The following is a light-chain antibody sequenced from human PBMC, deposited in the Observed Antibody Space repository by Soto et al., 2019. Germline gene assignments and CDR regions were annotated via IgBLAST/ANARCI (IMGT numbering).Light chain of an antibody. CDR2: STY. CDR3: QQYNKWPRT. J-gene: IGKJ4*01. V-gene: IGKV3D-15*01. CDR1: ERLATN. Sequence: EIVMTQSPATLSVSPGEGVTLSCRASERLATNLAWYQQSPGQAPRLLIYSTYTRATGIPTRFSGSGTGTEFTLTISSLESEDFAVYYCQQYNKWPRTFGGGTKVDIK.